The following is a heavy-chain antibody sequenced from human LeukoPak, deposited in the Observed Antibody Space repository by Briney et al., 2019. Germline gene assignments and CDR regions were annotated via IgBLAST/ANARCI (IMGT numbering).Heavy chain of an antibody. Sequence: GGSLRLSVAASGFTFSSYSMNWVRRAPGKGLEWVSSISSSSSYIYYADSVKGRFTISRDNAKNSLYLQMNSLRAEDTAVYYCARAEYYDSNGPDYWGQGTLVTVSS. V-gene: IGHV3-21*01. D-gene: IGHD3-22*01. CDR2: ISSSSSYI. J-gene: IGHJ4*02. CDR3: ARAEYYDSNGPDY. CDR1: GFTFSSYS.